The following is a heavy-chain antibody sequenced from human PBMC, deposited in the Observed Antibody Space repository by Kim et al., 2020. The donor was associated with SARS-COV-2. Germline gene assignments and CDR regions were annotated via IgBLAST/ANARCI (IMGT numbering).Heavy chain of an antibody. J-gene: IGHJ3*02. CDR3: ARLVGRRGAFDI. D-gene: IGHD3-10*01. CDR2: IYYSGST. V-gene: IGHV4-39*01. Sequence: SETLSLTCTVSGGSISSSSYYWGWIRQPPGKGLEWIGSIYYSGSTYYNPSLKSRVTISVDTSKNQFSLKLSSVTAADTAVYYCARLVGRRGAFDIWGQGTMVTVSS. CDR1: GGSISSSSYY.